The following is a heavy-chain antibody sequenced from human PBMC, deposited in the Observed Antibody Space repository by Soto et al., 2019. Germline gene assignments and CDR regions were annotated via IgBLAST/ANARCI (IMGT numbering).Heavy chain of an antibody. J-gene: IGHJ4*02. D-gene: IGHD5-18*01. CDR2: ISSNGGST. V-gene: IGHV3-64*01. CDR3: ARGYGYYFDY. Sequence: EVQLVESGGGLVQPGGSLRLSCAASGFTFSSYAMHWVRQAPGKGLEYVSVISSNGGSTDYANSVKGRFTISRDNSKNPLYLQMGSLRAEDMAVYYCARGYGYYFDYWGQGTLVTVSS. CDR1: GFTFSSYA.